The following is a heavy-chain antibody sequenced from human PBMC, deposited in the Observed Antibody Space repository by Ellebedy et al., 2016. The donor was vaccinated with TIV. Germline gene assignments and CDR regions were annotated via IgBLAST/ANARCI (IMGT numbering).Heavy chain of an antibody. CDR3: ATFRIAVADDY. CDR2: ISYDGSNK. CDR1: GFTFSSYG. J-gene: IGHJ4*02. Sequence: GGSLRLSCAASGFTFSSYGMHWVRQAPGKGLEWVAVISYDGSNKYYADSVKGRFTISRDNSKNTLYLQMNSLRAEDTAVYYCATFRIAVADDYWGQGTLVTVSS. D-gene: IGHD6-19*01. V-gene: IGHV3-30*03.